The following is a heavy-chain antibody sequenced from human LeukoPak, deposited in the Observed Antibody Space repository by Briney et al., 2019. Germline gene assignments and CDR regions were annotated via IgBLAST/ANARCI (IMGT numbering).Heavy chain of an antibody. J-gene: IGHJ4*02. CDR3: AKVHSSDWFFDY. CDR1: GFTFSSYG. Sequence: GGSLRLSCAASGFTFSSYGMHWVRQAPGKGLEWVAFIRYDGSNKYYADSVKGRFTISRDNSKNTLYLQMNSLRAEDTAVYYCAKVHSSDWFFDYCGQGTLVTVSS. V-gene: IGHV3-30*02. CDR2: IRYDGSNK. D-gene: IGHD6-19*01.